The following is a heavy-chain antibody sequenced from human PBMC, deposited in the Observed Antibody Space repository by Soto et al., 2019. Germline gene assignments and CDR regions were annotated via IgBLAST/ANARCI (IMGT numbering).Heavy chain of an antibody. CDR3: ARGGTIFGVVNPY. D-gene: IGHD3-3*01. CDR1: GFTFSSYS. J-gene: IGHJ4*02. CDR2: ISSSSSYI. Sequence: GGSLRLSCAASGFTFSSYSMNWVRQAPGKGLEWVSSISSSSSYIYYADSVKGRFTISRDNAKNSLYLQMNSLRAEDTAVYYCARGGTIFGVVNPYWGQGPLVTVSS. V-gene: IGHV3-21*01.